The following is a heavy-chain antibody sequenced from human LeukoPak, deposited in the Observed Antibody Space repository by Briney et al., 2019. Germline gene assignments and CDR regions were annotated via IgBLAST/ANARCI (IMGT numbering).Heavy chain of an antibody. J-gene: IGHJ4*02. CDR2: IYHSGST. V-gene: IGHV4-30-2*01. Sequence: SETLSLTCTVSGGSISSGGYSWSWIRQPPGKGLEWIGYIYHSGSTYYNPSLKSRVTISVDRSKNQFSLKLSSVTAADTAVYYCARGASGYEATFFDYWGQGTLVTVSS. CDR3: ARGASGYEATFFDY. D-gene: IGHD5-12*01. CDR1: GGSISSGGYS.